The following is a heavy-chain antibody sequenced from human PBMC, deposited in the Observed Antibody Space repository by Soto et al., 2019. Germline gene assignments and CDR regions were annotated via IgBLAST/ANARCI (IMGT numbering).Heavy chain of an antibody. CDR2: ISGSGGSK. J-gene: IGHJ3*01. V-gene: IGHV3-23*01. Sequence: EVQVLESGGDLVQPGGSLRLSCAVPVLTFSSYAMSWVRQAPGKGLEWVSSISGSGGSKYYADSVKGRFTISRDNSKNILYRQMNSLRAEDTAVYYCAKVSGTSWYYAFDVWGQGTMVTVSP. CDR1: VLTFSSYA. CDR3: AKVSGTSWYYAFDV. D-gene: IGHD6-13*01.